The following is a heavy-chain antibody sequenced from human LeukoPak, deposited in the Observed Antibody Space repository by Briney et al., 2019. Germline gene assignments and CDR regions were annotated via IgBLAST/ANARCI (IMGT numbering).Heavy chain of an antibody. J-gene: IGHJ6*02. CDR1: GFTISDNY. CDR2: IHFSGTT. CDR3: ARDQEYYGSGSYGYGMDV. Sequence: GGSLRLSCAASGFTISDNYKNWVRQAPGKGPEWVSLIHFSGTTFYADSVKGRFTVSRDNSRNTVYLQMNSLRAEDTAVYYCARDQEYYGSGSYGYGMDVWGQGTTVTVSS. D-gene: IGHD3-10*01. V-gene: IGHV3-66*01.